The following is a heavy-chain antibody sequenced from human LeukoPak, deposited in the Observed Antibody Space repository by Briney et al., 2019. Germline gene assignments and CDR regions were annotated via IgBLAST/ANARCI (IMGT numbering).Heavy chain of an antibody. V-gene: IGHV5-51*01. D-gene: IGHD2-21*02. J-gene: IGHJ4*02. Sequence: GKPLKISCKGSGYSFTSYWIGWVRQMPGKGLEWMGIIYPGDSDTRYSPSFQGQVTISADKSISTAYLQWSSLKASDTAMYYCALLAYCGGDCYSGAYFDYWGQGTLVTVSS. CDR2: IYPGDSDT. CDR1: GYSFTSYW. CDR3: ALLAYCGGDCYSGAYFDY.